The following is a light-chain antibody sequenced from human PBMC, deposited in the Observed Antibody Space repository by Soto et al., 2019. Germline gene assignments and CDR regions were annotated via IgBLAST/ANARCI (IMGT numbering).Light chain of an antibody. J-gene: IGKJ1*01. Sequence: EIVMTQSPATLYVSPGERATLSCRASQSVSSNLAWYQQKPGQAPRLLIYGASTRATGIPDRFSGSGSGTEFTLTISSLQSEDYAVYYCQQYNNWPPWTFGQGTKVDIK. CDR2: GAS. CDR3: QQYNNWPPWT. V-gene: IGKV3-15*01. CDR1: QSVSSN.